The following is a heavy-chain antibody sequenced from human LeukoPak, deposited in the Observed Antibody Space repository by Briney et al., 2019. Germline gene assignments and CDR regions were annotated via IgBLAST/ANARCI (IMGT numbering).Heavy chain of an antibody. CDR2: INPNSGGT. J-gene: IGHJ6*02. CDR1: GYTFTGYY. V-gene: IGHV1-2*02. D-gene: IGHD3-22*01. Sequence: ASVKVSCKASGYTFTGYYMHWVRQAPGQGLEWMGWINPNSGGTNYAQKFQGRVTTTRDTSISTAYMELRSLRSDDTAVYYCARDYYDSSGYRRFYYYYYGMDVWGQGTTVTVSS. CDR3: ARDYYDSSGYRRFYYYYYGMDV.